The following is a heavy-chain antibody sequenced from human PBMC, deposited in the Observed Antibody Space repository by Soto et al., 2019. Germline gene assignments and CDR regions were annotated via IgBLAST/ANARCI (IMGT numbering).Heavy chain of an antibody. J-gene: IGHJ4*02. D-gene: IGHD1-7*01. Sequence: GASVKVSCKASGGTFSSYAISWVRQAPGQGLEWMGGIIPIFGTANYAQKLQGRVTITADESTSTAYMELSSLRSEDTAVYYCARLVLDWNLGWPFDYWGQGXLVTVSS. V-gene: IGHV1-69*13. CDR2: IIPIFGTA. CDR1: GGTFSSYA. CDR3: ARLVLDWNLGWPFDY.